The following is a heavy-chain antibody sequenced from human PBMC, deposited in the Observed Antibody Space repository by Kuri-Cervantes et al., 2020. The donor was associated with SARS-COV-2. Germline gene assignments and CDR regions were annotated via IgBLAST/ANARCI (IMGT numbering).Heavy chain of an antibody. CDR3: AQICSCSGRSCFYSKVHLDY. Sequence: SGPTLVYPSQTLTLTCSLSGFSLHTAGVGVGWIRQPPGKALEWVALVFWVDNKRFRPSLKTRVTITKDTSTRQVVLTITNMDPVGTATYYCAQICSCSGRSCFYSKVHLDYWGQGTRVTVSS. V-gene: IGHV2-5*02. CDR1: GFSLHTAGVG. CDR2: VFWVDNK. J-gene: IGHJ4*02. D-gene: IGHD2-15*01.